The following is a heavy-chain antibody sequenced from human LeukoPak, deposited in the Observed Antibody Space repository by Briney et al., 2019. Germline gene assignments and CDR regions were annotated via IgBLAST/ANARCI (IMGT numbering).Heavy chain of an antibody. CDR2: XXXXXGGT. CDR1: GYTFTGYY. Sequence: GASVKVSCKASGYTFTGYYMHWVRQAPGQGLXXXXXXXXXXGGTNYAXKFQGRVTMTRDTSISTAYMELSRLRSDDTAVYYCARDLYYYDSSGYYYHGYFDYWGQGTLVTVSS. J-gene: IGHJ4*02. D-gene: IGHD3-22*01. V-gene: IGHV1-2*02. CDR3: ARDLYYYDSSGYYYHGYFDY.